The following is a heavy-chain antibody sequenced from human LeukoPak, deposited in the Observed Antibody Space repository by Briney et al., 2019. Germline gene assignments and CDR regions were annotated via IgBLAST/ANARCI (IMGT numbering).Heavy chain of an antibody. CDR3: ARDLVEPIYYGMDV. D-gene: IGHD2-15*01. CDR2: IKQDGCEK. V-gene: IGHV3-7*03. J-gene: IGHJ6*04. Sequence: GGSLRLSCAASGFTFSSYWMSWVRQAPGKGLEWVANIKQDGCEKYYVDSVKGRFTISRDNAKNSLYLQMNSLRAEDTAVYYCARDLVEPIYYGMDVWGKGTTVTVSS. CDR1: GFTFSSYW.